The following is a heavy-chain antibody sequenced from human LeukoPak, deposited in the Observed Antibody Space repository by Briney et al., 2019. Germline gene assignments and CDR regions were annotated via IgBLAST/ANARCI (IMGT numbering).Heavy chain of an antibody. CDR3: ARRAGYCSGGSCEYFEY. J-gene: IGHJ4*02. D-gene: IGHD2-15*01. V-gene: IGHV5-51*01. CDR1: GYTFTNYW. CDR2: IYPGDSDT. Sequence: GESLKISCKGSGYTFTNYWIGWVRQMPGKGLEWMGIIYPGDSDTRYSPSFQGQVTISADKSIGTAYLQLSSLKASDTAIYYCARRAGYCSGGSCEYFEYWGQGTLVTVSS.